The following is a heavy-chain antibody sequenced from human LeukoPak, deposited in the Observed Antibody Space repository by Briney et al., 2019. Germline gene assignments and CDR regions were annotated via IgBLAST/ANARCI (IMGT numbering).Heavy chain of an antibody. D-gene: IGHD1-26*01. CDR2: INPNNGGT. J-gene: IGHJ4*02. CDR1: GYTFNGYY. CDR3: VRDPSEVGAL. V-gene: IGHV1-2*02. Sequence: GASVKVSCKASGYTFNGYYMHWVRQAPGQGLEWMGWINPNNGGTNYAQKFQGRVTMTSDTSISTAYMELSRLRSDDTAVYYCVRDPSEVGALWGQGSLVTVSS.